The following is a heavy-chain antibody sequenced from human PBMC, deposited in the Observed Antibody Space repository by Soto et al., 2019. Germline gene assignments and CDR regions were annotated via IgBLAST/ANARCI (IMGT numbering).Heavy chain of an antibody. V-gene: IGHV1-3*01. J-gene: IGHJ4*02. CDR2: INAGNGRE. CDR1: GYTFTSYT. Sequence: QVQLEQSGAEVKKPGASVKVSCKTSGYTFTSYTLHWVRQAPGQGLEWMGWINAGNGREKYSQRSQNGVPLPPNRPAPPAYRKWRAPRSKDPEIFFWGGGGGGVGEASFDSWGQGTLVTVSS. D-gene: IGHD3-16*01. CDR3: GGGGGGVGEASFDS.